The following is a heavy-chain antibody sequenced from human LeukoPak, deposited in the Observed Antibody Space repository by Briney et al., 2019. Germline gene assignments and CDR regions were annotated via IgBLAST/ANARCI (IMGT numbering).Heavy chain of an antibody. CDR3: TRVERYDLYYFDY. CDR2: IRSKAYGGTT. J-gene: IGHJ4*02. D-gene: IGHD2-2*01. Sequence: GRSLRLSCTASGFTFGDYAMSWFRQAPGKGLEWLGFIRSKAYGGTTEYAASVKGRFTISRDDSKSIAYLQMNSLKTEDTAVYYCTRVERYDLYYFDYWGQGTLVTVSS. CDR1: GFTFGDYA. V-gene: IGHV3-49*03.